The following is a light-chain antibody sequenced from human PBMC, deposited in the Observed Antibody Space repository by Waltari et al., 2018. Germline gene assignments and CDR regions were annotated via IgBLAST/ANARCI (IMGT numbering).Light chain of an antibody. V-gene: IGLV3-19*01. Sequence: SSGLTQDPAVSVALGQTIRTPCRGDRLRTSSVSWYQVKTGQAPVLVMFGKEKRPSGVPDRISGESSETTSSLIITGAQAEDEADYYCSSRNGRASQVVFAGGTKVTVL. CDR2: GKE. CDR1: RLRTSS. J-gene: IGLJ2*01. CDR3: SSRNGRASQVV.